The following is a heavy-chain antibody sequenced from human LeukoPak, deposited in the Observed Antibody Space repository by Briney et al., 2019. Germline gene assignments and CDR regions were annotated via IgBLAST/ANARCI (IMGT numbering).Heavy chain of an antibody. CDR1: GYTFTSYG. D-gene: IGHD3-22*01. V-gene: IGHV1-18*01. Sequence: ASVKVSCKASGYTFTSYGISWVRQAPGQGLEWMGWISAYDGNTNYAQKLQGRVTMTTDTSTSTAYMELRSLRSDDTAVYYCARNYYDSSGYYYFDYWGLGTLVTVSS. J-gene: IGHJ4*02. CDR3: ARNYYDSSGYYYFDY. CDR2: ISAYDGNT.